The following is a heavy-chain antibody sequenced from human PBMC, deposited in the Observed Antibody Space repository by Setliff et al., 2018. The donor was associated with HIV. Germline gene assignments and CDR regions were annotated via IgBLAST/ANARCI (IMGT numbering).Heavy chain of an antibody. CDR3: TNRGGSGTNVGNWFDP. V-gene: IGHV1-69*13. CDR2: ILPIFGAT. J-gene: IGHJ5*02. D-gene: IGHD3-10*01. Sequence: SVKVSCKASGDNFNNVAFNWVRQAPGQGLEWMGEILPIFGATDYAQRFQGRLTLTAVQSENSVYMELSSLRSDDTAVYYCTNRGGSGTNVGNWFDPWGQGTLVTVSS. CDR1: GDNFNNVA.